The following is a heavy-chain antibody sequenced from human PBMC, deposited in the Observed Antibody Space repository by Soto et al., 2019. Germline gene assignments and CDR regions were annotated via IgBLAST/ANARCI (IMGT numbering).Heavy chain of an antibody. J-gene: IGHJ4*02. CDR1: EGTFTSYA. D-gene: IGHD6-13*01. Sequence: QAQVVQSGAEVRKPGSSVKLSCKASEGTFTSYAIAWVRKAPGQGLEWMGGIIPYYNTLNYAQKFQDRVTITADDSTNTVYMELSSLRSDDTAVYFCASGASRWYPYFFDSWAQGTLVTVSS. V-gene: IGHV1-69*01. CDR3: ASGASRWYPYFFDS. CDR2: IIPYYNTL.